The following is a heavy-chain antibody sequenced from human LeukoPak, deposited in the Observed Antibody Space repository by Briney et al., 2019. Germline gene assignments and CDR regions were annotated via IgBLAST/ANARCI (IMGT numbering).Heavy chain of an antibody. D-gene: IGHD3-3*01. CDR1: GGSISSSSYY. V-gene: IGHV4-39*07. CDR3: ARGRPRYYDFWSGSSHDAFDI. J-gene: IGHJ3*02. CDR2: INHSGST. Sequence: SETLSLTCTVSGGSISSSSYYWGWIRQPPGKGLEWIGEINHSGSTNYNPSLKSRVTISVDTSKNQFSLKLSSVTAADTAVYYCARGRPRYYDFWSGSSHDAFDIWGQGTMVTVSS.